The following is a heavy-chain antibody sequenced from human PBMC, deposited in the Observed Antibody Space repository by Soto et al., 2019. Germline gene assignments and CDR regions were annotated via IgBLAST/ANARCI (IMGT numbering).Heavy chain of an antibody. V-gene: IGHV1-8*01. CDR1: GYTFTSYD. Sequence: GASVKVSCKASGYTFTSYDINWVRQATGQGLEWMGWTNPNSGKTGYAQKFQGRVAMTRNTSISTAYMELSSLRSEDTAVYYCAGVSAANTFDFWGKGTLVTVSS. D-gene: IGHD6-13*01. CDR2: TNPNSGKT. CDR3: AGVSAANTFDF. J-gene: IGHJ4*02.